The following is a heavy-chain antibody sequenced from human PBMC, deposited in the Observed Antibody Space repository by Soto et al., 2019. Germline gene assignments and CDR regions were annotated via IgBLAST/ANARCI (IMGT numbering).Heavy chain of an antibody. J-gene: IGHJ5*02. CDR1: GFTFSSYS. Sequence: EVQLVESGGGLVQPGGSLRLSCAASGFTFSSYSMNWVRQAPGKGLEWVSYISSSSSTIYYADSVKGRFTISRDNAKNSLYVQMNSLRAEDTAVYDCAREGGPTAMDQYNWFDPWGQGTLVTVSS. D-gene: IGHD5-18*01. CDR3: AREGGPTAMDQYNWFDP. V-gene: IGHV3-48*01. CDR2: ISSSSSTI.